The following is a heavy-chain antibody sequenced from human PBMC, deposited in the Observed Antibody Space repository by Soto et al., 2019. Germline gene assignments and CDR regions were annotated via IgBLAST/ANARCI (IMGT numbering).Heavy chain of an antibody. CDR3: ARDQDKGSGSYWPYYYYYYGMDV. J-gene: IGHJ6*02. D-gene: IGHD1-26*01. Sequence: ASVKVSCKASGYTFTSYGTSWVRQAPGQGLEWMGWISAYNGNTNYAQKLQGRVTMTTDTSTSTAYMELRSLRSDDTAVYYCARDQDKGSGSYWPYYYYYYGMDVWGQGTTVTVSS. CDR2: ISAYNGNT. V-gene: IGHV1-18*01. CDR1: GYTFTSYG.